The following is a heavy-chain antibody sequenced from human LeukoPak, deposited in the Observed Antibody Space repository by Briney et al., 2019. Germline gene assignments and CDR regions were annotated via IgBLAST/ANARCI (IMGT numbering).Heavy chain of an antibody. CDR3: ARVGGGYYLDY. J-gene: IGHJ4*02. D-gene: IGHD3-16*01. V-gene: IGHV4-61*02. CDR2: IYTSGST. Sequence: SQTLSLTCTVSGGSISSGSYYWSWLRPPAGKGLEWIGRIYTSGSTNYNPSLKSRATISVDTSKNQYSLKLSSVTAADTAVYYCARVGGGYYLDYWGQGTLVTVSS. CDR1: GGSISSGSYY.